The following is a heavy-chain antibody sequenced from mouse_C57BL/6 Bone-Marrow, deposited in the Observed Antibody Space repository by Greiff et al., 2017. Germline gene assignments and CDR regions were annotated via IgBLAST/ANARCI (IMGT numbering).Heavy chain of an antibody. V-gene: IGHV1-63*01. CDR3: ARCDYGNYDGYFDV. CDR1: GYTFTNYW. D-gene: IGHD2-1*01. J-gene: IGHJ1*03. Sequence: VQLQQSGAELVRPGTSVKMSCKASGYTFTNYWIGWAQQRPGHGLEWIGDIYPGGGYPPYNEQFNGKATLTADKSSSTAYMQFSSLTSKNSAIYYGARCDYGNYDGYFDVWGTGTTVTVSA. CDR2: IYPGGGYP.